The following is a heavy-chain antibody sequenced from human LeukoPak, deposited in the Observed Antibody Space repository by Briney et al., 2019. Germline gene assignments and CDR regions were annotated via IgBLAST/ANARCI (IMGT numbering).Heavy chain of an antibody. CDR3: AKGYGSGSQFDY. CDR2: ISSSGSTI. D-gene: IGHD3-10*01. J-gene: IGHJ4*02. V-gene: IGHV3-48*03. CDR1: GFSFSSYE. Sequence: GGSLRFSCAASGFSFSSYEMNWVRQAPRKGLEWVSDISSSGSTINYADSVMGRFTISRDNAKKSLYLQMNSLRGEDTAVYYCAKGYGSGSQFDYWGQGTLVTVSS.